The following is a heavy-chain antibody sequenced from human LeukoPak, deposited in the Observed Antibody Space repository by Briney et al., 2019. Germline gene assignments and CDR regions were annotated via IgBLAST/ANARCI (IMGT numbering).Heavy chain of an antibody. J-gene: IGHJ3*02. CDR2: IYTSGST. CDR1: GGSISAYY. CDR3: ARGIKIRWGCTPPEDAFDI. Sequence: SETLSLTCTVSGGSISAYYWSWIRQPAGKGLEWIGRIYTSGSTNYNPSLKSRVTMSVDTSKNQFSLKLSSVTAADTAVYYCARGIKIRWGCTPPEDAFDIWGQGTMVTVSS. D-gene: IGHD3-16*01. V-gene: IGHV4-4*07.